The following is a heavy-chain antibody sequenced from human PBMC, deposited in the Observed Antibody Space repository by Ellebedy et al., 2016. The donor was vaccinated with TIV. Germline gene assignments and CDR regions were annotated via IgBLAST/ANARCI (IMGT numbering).Heavy chain of an antibody. CDR3: AKDSPNANDGVHDY. Sequence: ASVKVSXKASGGTFSSYAISWVRQAPGQGLEWMGWISAYNGNTNYAQKLQGRVTMTTDTSTSTAYMELRSLRSDDTAVYYCAKDSPNANDGVHDYWGQGTLVTVSS. CDR2: ISAYNGNT. V-gene: IGHV1-18*01. J-gene: IGHJ4*02. D-gene: IGHD1-1*01. CDR1: GGTFSSYA.